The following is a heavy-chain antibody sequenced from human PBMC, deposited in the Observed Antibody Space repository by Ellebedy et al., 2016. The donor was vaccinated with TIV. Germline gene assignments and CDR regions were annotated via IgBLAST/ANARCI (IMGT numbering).Heavy chain of an antibody. CDR3: ARDMVQGMVSIYVWFDY. CDR2: ISPYTGYT. V-gene: IGHV1-18*01. Sequence: AASVKVSCKTSGYTFNRYIVSWVRQAPGQGLEWMGWISPYTGYTNYAQKFQGRITMSTDTSTNTAYMELRSLRSDDTAVYYCARDMVQGMVSIYVWFDYWGQGTLVTVSS. D-gene: IGHD2-8*01. J-gene: IGHJ4*02. CDR1: GYTFNRYI.